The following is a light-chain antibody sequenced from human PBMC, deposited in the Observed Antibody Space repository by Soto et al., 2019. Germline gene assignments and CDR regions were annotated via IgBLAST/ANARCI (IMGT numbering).Light chain of an antibody. J-gene: IGLJ2*01. CDR2: NDY. CDR3: AVWDDSLSGVD. CDR1: TSNVGSNL. V-gene: IGLV1-47*02. Sequence: QSVLAQPPSASGTPGQRVTISCSGSTSNVGSNLASWYQQLPGSAPKLLIYNDYERPSGVPDRFSGSKSGTSASLGISGLRSEDEADYFCAVWDDSLSGVDFGGGTKLTVL.